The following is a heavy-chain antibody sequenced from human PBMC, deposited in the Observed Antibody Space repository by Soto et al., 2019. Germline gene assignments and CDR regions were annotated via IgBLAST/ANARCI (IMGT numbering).Heavy chain of an antibody. CDR2: IITICGTA. CDR1: GGTFSSYA. CDR3: ARHVPAAGYYYGMDV. Sequence: QVQLVQSGAEVKKPGSSVKVSCKASGGTFSSYAISWVRQAPGQGLEWMGGIITICGTANYAQKFQGRVTITADESTSTAYMELSSLRSEDTAVYYCARHVPAAGYYYGMDVWGQGTTVTVSS. J-gene: IGHJ6*02. D-gene: IGHD2-2*01. V-gene: IGHV1-69*12.